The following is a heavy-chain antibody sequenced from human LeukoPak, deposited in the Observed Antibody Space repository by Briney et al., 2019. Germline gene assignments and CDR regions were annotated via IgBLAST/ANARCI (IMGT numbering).Heavy chain of an antibody. CDR1: GFTVSRYS. CDR3: AQGNGDYRNP. V-gene: IGHV3-21*04. J-gene: IGHJ5*02. CDR2: ITSSSSYI. Sequence: GGSLRLSCAASGFTVSRYSMSWVRQAPGKGLEWVSSITSSSSYIYYADSVKGRFTISRDNAKNSLYLQMNSLRAEDTAVYYCAQGNGDYRNPWGQGTLVTVSS. D-gene: IGHD4-17*01.